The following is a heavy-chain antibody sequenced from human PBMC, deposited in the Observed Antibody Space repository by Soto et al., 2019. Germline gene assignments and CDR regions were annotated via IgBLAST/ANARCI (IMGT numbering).Heavy chain of an antibody. CDR2: ISAYNGNT. CDR3: ASHNYYGSSGYLIWFDP. V-gene: IGHV1-18*01. J-gene: IGHJ5*02. D-gene: IGHD3-22*01. Sequence: ASVKVSCKASGYTFTSYGISWVRQAPGQGLEWMGWISAYNGNTNYAQKLQGRVTMTTDTSTSTAYMELRSLRSDDTAVYYCASHNYYGSSGYLIWFDPWGQGTLVTVSS. CDR1: GYTFTSYG.